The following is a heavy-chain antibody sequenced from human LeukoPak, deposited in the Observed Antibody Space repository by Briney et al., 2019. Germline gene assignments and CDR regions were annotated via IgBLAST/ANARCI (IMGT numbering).Heavy chain of an antibody. CDR3: VEDRYDYDSGSQAN. D-gene: IGHD3-22*01. CDR2: ISHSGRAT. J-gene: IGHJ4*02. Sequence: GGSLRLSCAAFGIAFDKNAMTWVRQVPGKGLEWVSTISHSGRATYYADSVKGRFTISRDNSKNTVSLQMNSLRVEDTAFYYCVEDRYDYDSGSQANWGRGILVTVSS. CDR1: GIAFDKNA. V-gene: IGHV3-23*01.